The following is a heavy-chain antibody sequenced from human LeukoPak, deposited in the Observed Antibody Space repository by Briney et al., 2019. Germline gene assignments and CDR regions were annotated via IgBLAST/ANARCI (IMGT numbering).Heavy chain of an antibody. J-gene: IGHJ5*02. CDR3: ARRGHRRRGGPFDP. CDR1: GGSISSSSYY. CDR2: IYYSGST. Sequence: SETLSLTCTVSGGSISSSSYYWGWIRQPPGKGLEWIGSIYYSGSTYYNPSRKSRVNISVDTSKNQFSLELSSATPADQPLLYCARRGHRRRGGPFDPWGQGTRVSV. D-gene: IGHD3-16*01. V-gene: IGHV4-39*01.